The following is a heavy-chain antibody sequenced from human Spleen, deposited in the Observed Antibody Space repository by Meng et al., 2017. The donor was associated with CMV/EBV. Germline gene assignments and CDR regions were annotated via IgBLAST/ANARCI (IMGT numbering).Heavy chain of an antibody. V-gene: IGHV1-2*02. CDR2: IDPKSGDP. CDR1: GFTFTGYY. Sequence: ASVKVSCKASGFTFTGYYIHWVRQAPGQGLEWMGWIDPKSGDPLYAQKFQGRVTMTSDTSINTAYLELSRLRSDDTATYYCARVDYRDYGGDWWGQGTLVTVSS. D-gene: IGHD4-17*01. CDR3: ARVDYRDYGGDW. J-gene: IGHJ4*02.